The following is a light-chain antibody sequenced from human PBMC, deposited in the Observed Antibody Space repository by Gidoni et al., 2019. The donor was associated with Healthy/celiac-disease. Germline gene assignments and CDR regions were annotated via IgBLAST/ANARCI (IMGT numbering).Light chain of an antibody. Sequence: DIVLTQSPATLSLSPGERATLSCRASQSVSSYLAWYQQKPGQAPRLLIYDASNRATGIPARFSGSGSGTDFTLTISSLEPEDFAVYYCQQRSNWPPWTFGQGTRLEIK. V-gene: IGKV3-11*01. J-gene: IGKJ5*01. CDR1: QSVSSY. CDR2: DAS. CDR3: QQRSNWPPWT.